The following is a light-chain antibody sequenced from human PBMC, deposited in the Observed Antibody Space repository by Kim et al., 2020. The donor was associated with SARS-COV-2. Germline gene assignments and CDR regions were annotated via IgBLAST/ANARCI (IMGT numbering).Light chain of an antibody. CDR2: KAS. Sequence: PSTLSASVGDIVTITCRASQSISGWMAWYQQKPGKAPNLLIYKASSLNDGVPSRFSGSGSGTEFSLTISSLQPDDFATYYCQHFTFGPGTKVDIK. CDR3: QHFT. V-gene: IGKV1-5*03. CDR1: QSISGW. J-gene: IGKJ3*01.